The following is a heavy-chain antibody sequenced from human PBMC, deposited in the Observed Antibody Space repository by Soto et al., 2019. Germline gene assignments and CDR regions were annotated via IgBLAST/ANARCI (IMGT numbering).Heavy chain of an antibody. CDR2: IIPILGIA. D-gene: IGHD6-6*01. CDR3: ARDEPSSSSSSGAFDI. V-gene: IGHV1-69*04. CDR1: GGTFSSYT. J-gene: IGHJ3*02. Sequence: ASVKVSCKASGGTFSSYTISWVRQAPGQGLEWMGRIIPILGIANYAQKFQGRVTITADKSTGTAYMELSSLRSEDTAVYYCARDEPSSSSSSGAFDIWGQGTMVTVSS.